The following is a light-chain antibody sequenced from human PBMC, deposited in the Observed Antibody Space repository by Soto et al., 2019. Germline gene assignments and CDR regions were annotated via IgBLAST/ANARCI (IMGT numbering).Light chain of an antibody. CDR3: QQYNSYSPT. CDR1: QSISSW. Sequence: DLQMTQSPSTLSASVGDRVTITCRARQSISSWLAWYQQKPGKAPKLLIYDASSLESGVPSRFSGSGSGTEFTLTISSLQPDDFATYYCQQYNSYSPTFGQGTKLEIK. J-gene: IGKJ2*01. V-gene: IGKV1-5*01. CDR2: DAS.